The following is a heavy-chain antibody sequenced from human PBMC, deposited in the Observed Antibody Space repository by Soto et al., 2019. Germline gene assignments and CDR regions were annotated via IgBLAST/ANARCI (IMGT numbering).Heavy chain of an antibody. CDR1: GYTFPSYA. CDR2: INAGNGNT. CDR3: ARAVAVPADLDY. Sequence: QVQLVQSGAEEKKPGASVKVSCKASGYTFPSYAMHWVRQAPGQRLERMGWINAGNGNTKYSQKFQGRVTITRGTSASTAYMELSSLRSEDTAVYYCARAVAVPADLDYWGQGTLVTVSS. V-gene: IGHV1-3*05. D-gene: IGHD6-19*01. J-gene: IGHJ4*02.